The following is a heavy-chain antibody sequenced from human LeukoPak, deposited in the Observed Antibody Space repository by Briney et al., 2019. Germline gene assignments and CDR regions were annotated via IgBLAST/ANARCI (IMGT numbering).Heavy chain of an antibody. CDR3: ARVPYPLYYDFWSGYIDNWFDP. CDR1: GYTFTSYD. CDR2: MNPNSGNT. Sequence: ASVKVSCKASGYTFTSYDINWVRQATGQGLEWMGWMNPNSGNTGYAQKFQGRVTMTRNTSISTAYMELSSLRSEDTAVYYCARVPYPLYYDFWSGYIDNWFDPWAREPWSPSPQ. J-gene: IGHJ5*02. D-gene: IGHD3-3*01. V-gene: IGHV1-8*01.